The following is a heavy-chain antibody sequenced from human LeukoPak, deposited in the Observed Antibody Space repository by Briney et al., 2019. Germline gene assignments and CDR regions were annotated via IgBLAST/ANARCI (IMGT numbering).Heavy chain of an antibody. J-gene: IGHJ6*02. D-gene: IGHD3-10*01. V-gene: IGHV3-9*01. Sequence: GRSLRLSCAASGFTFYDYAMHWVRHAPGKGLEWVSGISWNSGSIGYADSVRGRFTISRDNAKNSLYLQMNSLRAEDTALYYCAKATPVGDYYYYGMDVWGQGTTVTVSS. CDR1: GFTFYDYA. CDR3: AKATPVGDYYYYGMDV. CDR2: ISWNSGSI.